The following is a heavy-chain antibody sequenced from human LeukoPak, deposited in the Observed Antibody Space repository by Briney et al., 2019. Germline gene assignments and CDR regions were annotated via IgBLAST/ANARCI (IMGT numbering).Heavy chain of an antibody. CDR1: GFTVSSNY. CDR3: ARDRSYDSSGYYYPSAGYFDL. J-gene: IGHJ2*01. V-gene: IGHV3-53*01. CDR2: IYSGGST. Sequence: GGSLRLSCAASGFTVSSNYMSWVRQAPGKGLEWVSVIYSGGSTYYADSVKSRFTISRNNSKNTLYLQMNSLRAEATAVYYCARDRSYDSSGYYYPSAGYFDLWGRGTLVTVSS. D-gene: IGHD3-22*01.